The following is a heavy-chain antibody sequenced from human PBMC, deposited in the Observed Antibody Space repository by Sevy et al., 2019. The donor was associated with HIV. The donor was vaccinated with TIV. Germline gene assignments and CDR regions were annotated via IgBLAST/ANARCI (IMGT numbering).Heavy chain of an antibody. CDR1: GGSISSSNYY. J-gene: IGHJ5*02. Sequence: SETLSLTCTVSGGSISSSNYYWGWIRQSPGKGLEWIGSIFYTGTTHYNPSLKSRVTISVDTSKNQFSLKLSSVTAADTAVYYCARDHLLPLAYSWFDPWGQGTLVTVSS. CDR2: IFYTGTT. D-gene: IGHD2-2*01. CDR3: ARDHLLPLAYSWFDP. V-gene: IGHV4-39*01.